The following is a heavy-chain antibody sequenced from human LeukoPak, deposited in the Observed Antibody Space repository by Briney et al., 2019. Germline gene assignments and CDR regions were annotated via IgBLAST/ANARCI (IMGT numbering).Heavy chain of an antibody. D-gene: IGHD6-6*01. CDR2: ISSDGSIT. Sequence: GGSLRLSCVASGLSFSSQAMRWVRQAPGKGLVWVSRISSDGSITSYANPVKGRFTISRDNAKNTLYLQMNSLRAEDTALYYCATSARTYIDSSLDYWGQGNRVTVSS. J-gene: IGHJ4*02. V-gene: IGHV3-74*01. CDR3: ATSARTYIDSSLDY. CDR1: GLSFSSQA.